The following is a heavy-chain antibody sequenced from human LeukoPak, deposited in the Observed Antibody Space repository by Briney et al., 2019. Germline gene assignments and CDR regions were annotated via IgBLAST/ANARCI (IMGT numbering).Heavy chain of an antibody. CDR1: GYTFTGYY. CDR3: ARGYEGSYWFDP. Sequence: ASVKVSCKASGYTFTGYYMHWVRQAPGQGLEWMGWMNPNSGNTGYAQKFQGRVTMTRNTSISTAYMELSSLRSEDTAVYYCARGYEGSYWFDPWGQGTLVTVSS. V-gene: IGHV1-8*02. D-gene: IGHD3-22*01. CDR2: MNPNSGNT. J-gene: IGHJ5*02.